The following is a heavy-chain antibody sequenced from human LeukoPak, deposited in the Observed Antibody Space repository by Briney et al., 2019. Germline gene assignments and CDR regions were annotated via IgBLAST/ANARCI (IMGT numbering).Heavy chain of an antibody. CDR1: GDSISNSYW. Sequence: PSGTLSLTCAVSGDSISNSYWWTWVRQPPGKGLEWIGEVYHSGSTNYNPSLKSRVTISVDKPNNQFSLRLSSVTAADTAVYYCARDPPGSGVNCDQWGQGTLVTVSS. CDR3: ARDPPGSGVNCDQ. D-gene: IGHD3-10*01. J-gene: IGHJ4*02. V-gene: IGHV4-4*02. CDR2: VYHSGST.